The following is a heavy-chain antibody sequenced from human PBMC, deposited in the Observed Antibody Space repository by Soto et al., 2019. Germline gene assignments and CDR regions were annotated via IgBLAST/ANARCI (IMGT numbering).Heavy chain of an antibody. Sequence: EVQLVESGGGLVQPGGSLRLSCAASGFNLGSYCLHWVRQAPGKGLVWVSRINDYGTTINYAESVEGRLTISRDDAKREVYLQMNNLRGEDTAVYYCARGGLDTFDYWRQGALVNVSS. J-gene: IGHJ4*02. CDR1: GFNLGSYC. CDR3: ARGGLDTFDY. CDR2: INDYGTTI. D-gene: IGHD1-1*01. V-gene: IGHV3-74*01.